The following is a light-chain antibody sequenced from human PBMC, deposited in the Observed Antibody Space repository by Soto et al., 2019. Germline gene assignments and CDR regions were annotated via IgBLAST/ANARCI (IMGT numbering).Light chain of an antibody. J-gene: IGKJ3*01. CDR2: GAS. Sequence: EIVMTQSPATLSVSPGERATLSCRASQSVSSNLAWYQQKPGQAPRLLIYGASTRATGIPARFSGSESGTEFTLSISSLQSEDFAFYSCHQYDGWPQTFGPGTNLDIK. CDR1: QSVSSN. CDR3: HQYDGWPQT. V-gene: IGKV3-15*01.